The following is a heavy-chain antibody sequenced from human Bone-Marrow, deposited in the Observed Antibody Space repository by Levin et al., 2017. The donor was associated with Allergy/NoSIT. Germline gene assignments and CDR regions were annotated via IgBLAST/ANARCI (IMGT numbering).Heavy chain of an antibody. Sequence: GESLKISCVASGFTFSNYAMTWVRQAPGKGLEWVSSVGNGGETTYYADSVKGRFTISRDNSKNTMSLQMTGLRAEDTAIYFCARGWREPDYWGQGTLVTVSS. CDR2: VGNGGETT. CDR1: GFTFSNYA. D-gene: IGHD1-26*01. V-gene: IGHV3-23*01. CDR3: ARGWREPDY. J-gene: IGHJ4*02.